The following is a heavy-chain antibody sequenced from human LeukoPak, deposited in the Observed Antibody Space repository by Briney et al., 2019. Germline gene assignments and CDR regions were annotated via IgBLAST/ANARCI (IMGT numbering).Heavy chain of an antibody. V-gene: IGHV3-30*04. CDR3: AREPTTGTTFWFDP. J-gene: IGHJ5*02. CDR1: GFTFSTYA. CDR2: ISYTGTNK. D-gene: IGHD1-7*01. Sequence: GGSLRLSCAASGFTFSTYATHWVRQAPGKGLEWVAFISYTGTNKYYADSVKGRFTVSRDISKNTLYLQMNSLRAEDTAVYYCAREPTTGTTFWFDPWGQGTLVTVSS.